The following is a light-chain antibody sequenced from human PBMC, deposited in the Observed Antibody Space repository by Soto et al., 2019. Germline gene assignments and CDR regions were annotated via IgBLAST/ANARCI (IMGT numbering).Light chain of an antibody. J-gene: IGKJ4*01. Sequence: DIQMTQSPSSLSASVGDRVIITCRASQNIYSYLSWYQQKPGKAPKLLIYGVSNLQSGVPSRFSGSGSGTDFSLTISSLQREYLAIYYCQQYYDTLALTFGGGTKVEIK. V-gene: IGKV1-39*01. CDR3: QQYYDTLALT. CDR2: GVS. CDR1: QNIYSY.